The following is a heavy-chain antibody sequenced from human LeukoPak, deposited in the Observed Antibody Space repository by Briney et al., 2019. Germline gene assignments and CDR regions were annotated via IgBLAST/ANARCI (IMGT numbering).Heavy chain of an antibody. J-gene: IGHJ3*02. D-gene: IGHD1-7*01. CDR1: GFTFSTYS. Sequence: GGSLRLSCAASGFTFSTYSINWVRQAPGKGLEWVSYISSDSSTIYYADSVKGRFTISRDNAKNSLYLQMNSLRAEDTAVYYCARDSGNYLDAFDIWGQGTMVTVSS. CDR3: ARDSGNYLDAFDI. CDR2: ISSDSSTI. V-gene: IGHV3-48*04.